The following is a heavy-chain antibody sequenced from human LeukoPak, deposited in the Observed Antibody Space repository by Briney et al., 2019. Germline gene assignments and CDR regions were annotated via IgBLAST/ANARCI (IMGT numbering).Heavy chain of an antibody. Sequence: GGSLRLSCAASGFTFSSYAMSWVRQAPGKGLEWVSAISGGSTYYADSVKGRFTISRDNSKNTLYLQMNSLRAEDTAVYYCAKDYSKFDYWGQGTLVTVSS. J-gene: IGHJ4*02. D-gene: IGHD5-18*01. CDR2: ISGGST. CDR1: GFTFSSYA. V-gene: IGHV3-23*01. CDR3: AKDYSKFDY.